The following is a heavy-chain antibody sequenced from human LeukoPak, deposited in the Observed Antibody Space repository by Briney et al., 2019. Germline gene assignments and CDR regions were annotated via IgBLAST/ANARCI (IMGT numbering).Heavy chain of an antibody. CDR3: ARGSFSGSYPSLFDY. D-gene: IGHD1-26*01. V-gene: IGHV4-59*01. CDR1: GGSISNYY. J-gene: IGHJ4*02. CDR2: IYYSGST. Sequence: SETLSLTCTVSGGSISNYYWSWIRQPPGKGLEWIGYIYYSGSTNYNPSLKSRVTISVDTSKNQFSLKLSSVTAADTAVYYCARGSFSGSYPSLFDYWGQGTLVTVSS.